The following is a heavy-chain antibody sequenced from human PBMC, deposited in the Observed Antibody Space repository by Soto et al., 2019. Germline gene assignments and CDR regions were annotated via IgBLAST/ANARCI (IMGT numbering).Heavy chain of an antibody. CDR2: IIPIFGTA. D-gene: IGHD1-26*01. Sequence: QVQLVQSGAEVKKPGSSVKVSCKAPGGTFGSYPITWVRQAPGQGLEWMGEIIPIFGTANYAQKFQGRVTITADESTSTAYMELSSLRSEDTAVYYCARDGGRHSGGIDYWGQGTLVTVSS. CDR3: ARDGGRHSGGIDY. V-gene: IGHV1-69*01. CDR1: GGTFGSYP. J-gene: IGHJ4*02.